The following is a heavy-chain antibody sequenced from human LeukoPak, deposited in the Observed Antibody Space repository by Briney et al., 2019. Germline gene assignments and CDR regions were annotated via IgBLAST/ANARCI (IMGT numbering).Heavy chain of an antibody. Sequence: GGSLRLSCAASGITVSSHYMTWVRQAPGKGLEWVSVIDSGGSTNSADSVKGRFSVSRDNSKNTLYLQMNSLRVEDSAVYCCARTYGDYDYYYGMDVWGQGTTVTVSS. D-gene: IGHD4-17*01. CDR1: GITVSSHY. V-gene: IGHV3-66*01. CDR2: IDSGGST. CDR3: ARTYGDYDYYYGMDV. J-gene: IGHJ6*01.